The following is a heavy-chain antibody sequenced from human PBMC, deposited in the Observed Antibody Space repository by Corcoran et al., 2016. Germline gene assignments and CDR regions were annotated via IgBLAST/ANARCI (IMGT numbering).Heavy chain of an antibody. D-gene: IGHD3-16*01. CDR1: GFTVSSNY. J-gene: IGHJ4*02. V-gene: IGHV3-53*01. CDR2: IYSGGST. Sequence: EVQLVESGGGLIQPGGSLRLSCAASGFTVSSNYMSWVRQAPGKGLEWVSVIYSGGSTYYADSVKGRFTISRDNYKNTLYLQMNSMRAEDRAGWYCARGTTLDFDYWGQGTLVTVSS. CDR3: ARGTTLDFDY.